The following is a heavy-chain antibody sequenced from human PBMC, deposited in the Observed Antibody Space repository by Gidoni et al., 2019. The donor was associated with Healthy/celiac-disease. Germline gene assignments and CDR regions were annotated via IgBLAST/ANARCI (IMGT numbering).Heavy chain of an antibody. CDR3: AKDTRSGLASPRFDY. Sequence: EVQLVESAGGLVQPGRSLRLSCAASGFTFDAYAMHWVRQAPGKGLEWVSGISWNSGSIGYADSVKGRFTISRDNAKNSLYLQMNSLRAEDTALYYCAKDTRSGLASPRFDYWGQGTLVTVSS. CDR2: ISWNSGSI. J-gene: IGHJ4*02. D-gene: IGHD3-3*01. CDR1: GFTFDAYA. V-gene: IGHV3-9*01.